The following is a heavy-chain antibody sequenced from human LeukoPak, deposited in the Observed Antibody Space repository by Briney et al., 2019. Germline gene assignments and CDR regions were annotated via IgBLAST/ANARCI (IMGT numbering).Heavy chain of an antibody. V-gene: IGHV1-18*01. J-gene: IGHJ4*02. Sequence: GASVKVSCKASGYTFTSYAISWVRQAPGQGLEWMGWISVYNGNTNYAQKLQGRVTVTTDTSTSTAYMELRSLTSDGTAVYYCARVEEVRGGITSFDYWGQGTLVTVSS. CDR1: GYTFTSYA. CDR3: ARVEEVRGGITSFDY. CDR2: ISVYNGNT. D-gene: IGHD3-10*01.